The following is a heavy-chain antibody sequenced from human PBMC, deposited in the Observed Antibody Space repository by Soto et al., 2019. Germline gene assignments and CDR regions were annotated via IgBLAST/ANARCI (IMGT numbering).Heavy chain of an antibody. V-gene: IGHV1-18*01. D-gene: IGHD2-2*01. CDR2: ISAYNGNT. CDR3: AAPAVPTDDAFDI. J-gene: IGHJ3*02. Sequence: SVKVSCKASGYTFTSYGISWVRQAPGQGLEWMGWISAYNGNTNYAQKLQGRVTMTTDTSTSTAYMKLRSLRSDDTAVYYCAAPAVPTDDAFDIWGQGTMVTVS. CDR1: GYTFTSYG.